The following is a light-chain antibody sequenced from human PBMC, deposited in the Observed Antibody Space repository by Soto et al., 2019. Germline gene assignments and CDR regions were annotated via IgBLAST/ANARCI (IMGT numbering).Light chain of an antibody. V-gene: IGLV1-44*01. Sequence: QSVLTQPPSASGTPGQRVTISCSGSSSNIGSNTVNWYQQLPGTAPKLIIYSNNQRPSGVPDRFSGSKSGTSASLAISGLQSEDEADYYCAAWDDSLNGPYVFGTGTKVTVL. CDR2: SNN. CDR1: SSNIGSNT. J-gene: IGLJ1*01. CDR3: AAWDDSLNGPYV.